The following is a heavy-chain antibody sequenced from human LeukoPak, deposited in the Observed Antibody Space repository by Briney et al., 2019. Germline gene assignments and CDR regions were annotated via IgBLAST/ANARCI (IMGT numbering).Heavy chain of an antibody. CDR2: IYYSGST. J-gene: IGHJ4*02. D-gene: IGHD6-6*01. Sequence: PSETLSLTCTVSGXSISSYYWSWIRQPPGKGLEWIGYIYYSGSTNYNPSLKSRVTISVDTSKNQFSLKLSSVTAADTAVYYCARSWPYSSSSGGFIDYWGQGTLVTVSS. CDR1: GXSISSYY. CDR3: ARSWPYSSSSGGFIDY. V-gene: IGHV4-59*01.